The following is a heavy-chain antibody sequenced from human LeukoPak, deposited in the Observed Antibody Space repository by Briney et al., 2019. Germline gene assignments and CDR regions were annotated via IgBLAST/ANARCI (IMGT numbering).Heavy chain of an antibody. Sequence: SGTLSLTCTVSGVSITTYYWSWIRQPPGKGLEWIGYIYYSGSTNYNPSLKSRVTISVDTSKNQFSLKLSSVTAADTAVYYCARDSPYYYGSGSATYYMDVWGKGTTVTISS. D-gene: IGHD3-10*01. J-gene: IGHJ6*03. CDR3: ARDSPYYYGSGSATYYMDV. V-gene: IGHV4-59*01. CDR2: IYYSGST. CDR1: GVSITTYY.